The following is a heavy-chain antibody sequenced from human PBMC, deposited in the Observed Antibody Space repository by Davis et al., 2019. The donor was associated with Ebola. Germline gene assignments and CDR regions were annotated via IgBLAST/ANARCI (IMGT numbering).Heavy chain of an antibody. CDR2: MYYSGSS. D-gene: IGHD2-15*01. Sequence: PSETLSLTCTVPGGSISSHSWSWIRHPPGKGLEWGGCMYYSGSSNYNPPLKSRDTISVDRSKNQFSLKLSSVTAADTAVYYCACSLNRKRPFDYWDQGTLVTGSA. J-gene: IGHJ4*02. CDR3: ACSLNRKRPFDY. CDR1: GGSISSHS. V-gene: IGHV4-59*11.